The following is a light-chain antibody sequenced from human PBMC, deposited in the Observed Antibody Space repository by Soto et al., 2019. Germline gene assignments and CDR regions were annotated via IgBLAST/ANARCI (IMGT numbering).Light chain of an antibody. V-gene: IGKV1-39*01. CDR2: TSS. J-gene: IGKJ4*01. CDR3: QQSYNVPLT. Sequence: DIQMTQSPSSLSASVGDRVTITCRASQSVSNYLNWYQQQPGKAPKLLIYTSSTLQRGVPSRFSGSGSGTDFTLTIRSLQPEDLATYYCQQSYNVPLTFGGGTKVDIK. CDR1: QSVSNY.